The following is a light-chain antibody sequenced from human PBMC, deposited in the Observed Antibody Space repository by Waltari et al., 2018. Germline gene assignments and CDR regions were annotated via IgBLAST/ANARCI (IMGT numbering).Light chain of an antibody. CDR3: CSYAASYVV. Sequence: QSALTQPRSVSGSPGQSVTISCTGATSDVGGFTYVSWYQQHPGKAPKLMIYDVSKRPSGVPYRFSCSKSGYTASLTISGLQAEDEADYYCCSYAASYVVFGGGTKLTVL. CDR1: TSDVGGFTY. V-gene: IGLV2-11*01. CDR2: DVS. J-gene: IGLJ2*01.